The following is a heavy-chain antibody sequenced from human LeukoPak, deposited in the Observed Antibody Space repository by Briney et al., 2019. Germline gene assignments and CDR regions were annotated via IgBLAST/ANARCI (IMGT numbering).Heavy chain of an antibody. CDR3: ARARGSGWLDFDC. CDR2: IWYDGSNK. V-gene: IGHV3-33*01. D-gene: IGHD6-19*01. J-gene: IGHJ4*02. Sequence: GRSLRLSCAASGFTFSSYGMHWVRQAPGKGPEWVAVIWYDGSNKYYADSVKGRFTISRDNSKNTLYLQMNSLRVEDTAVYYCARARGSGWLDFDCWGQGTLVTVSS. CDR1: GFTFSSYG.